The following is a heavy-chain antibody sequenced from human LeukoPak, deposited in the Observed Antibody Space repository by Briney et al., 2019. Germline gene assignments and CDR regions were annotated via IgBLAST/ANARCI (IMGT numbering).Heavy chain of an antibody. V-gene: IGHV1-2*02. J-gene: IGHJ4*02. D-gene: IGHD3-10*01. CDR1: GYTFTGYY. Sequence: EASVKVSCKASGYTFTGYYMHWVRQAPGQGLEWMGWINPNSGGTNYAQKFQGRVTMTRDTSISTAYMELSRLRSDDTAVYYCARGYPSGSYPYYFDYWGQGTLVTVSS. CDR3: ARGYPSGSYPYYFDY. CDR2: INPNSGGT.